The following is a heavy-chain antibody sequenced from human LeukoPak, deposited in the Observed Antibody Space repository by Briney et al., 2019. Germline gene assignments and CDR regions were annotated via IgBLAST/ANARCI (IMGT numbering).Heavy chain of an antibody. J-gene: IGHJ5*02. Sequence: ASVKVSCKASGYTFTGYYMHWVPQAPRQGLEWMGRINPNSGGTNYAQKFQGRVTMTRDTSISTAYMELSRLRSDDTAVYYCARVPRIAAAGTDWSDLWGQGSLVTVSS. CDR1: GYTFTGYY. V-gene: IGHV1-2*06. D-gene: IGHD6-13*01. CDR3: ARVPRIAAAGTDWSDL. CDR2: INPNSGGT.